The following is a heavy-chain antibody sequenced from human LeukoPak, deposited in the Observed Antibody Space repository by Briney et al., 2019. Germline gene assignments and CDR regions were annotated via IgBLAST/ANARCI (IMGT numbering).Heavy chain of an antibody. CDR2: IGTAGDT. CDR3: AMLYSSSWYENFDY. D-gene: IGHD6-13*01. Sequence: PGGSLRLSCAASGFTFSSYDMHWVRQATGKGLEWVSAIGTAGDTYYPGSVKGRFTISRENAKNSLYLQMNSLRAEDTAVYYCAMLYSSSWYENFDYWGQGTLVTVSS. V-gene: IGHV3-13*01. J-gene: IGHJ4*02. CDR1: GFTFSSYD.